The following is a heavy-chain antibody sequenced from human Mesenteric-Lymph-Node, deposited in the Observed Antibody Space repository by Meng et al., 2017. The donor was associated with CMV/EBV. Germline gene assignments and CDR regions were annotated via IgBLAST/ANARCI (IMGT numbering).Heavy chain of an antibody. V-gene: IGHV1-24*01. D-gene: IGHD3-10*01. J-gene: IGHJ4*02. CDR1: GYTLPELS. Sequence: CKVSGYTLPELSMHWVRQAPGKGLEWMGGFDPEDGETIYAQKFQGRVTMTEDTSTDTAYMELSSLRSEDTAVYYCATARGFGELPPDYWGQGTLVTVSS. CDR3: ATARGFGELPPDY. CDR2: FDPEDGET.